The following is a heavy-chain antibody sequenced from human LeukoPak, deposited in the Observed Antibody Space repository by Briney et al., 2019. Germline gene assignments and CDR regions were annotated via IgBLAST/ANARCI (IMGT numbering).Heavy chain of an antibody. J-gene: IGHJ4*02. CDR2: IYYSGNT. V-gene: IGHV4-59*01. Sequence: SETLSLTCTVSGGSIRSYYWSWIRQPPGKGLEWIGYIYYSGNTNYNPSLKSRVTISVDTSKNQFSLKLSSVTAADTAVYYCATDNSYGSGSYYTWGQGTLVTFSS. CDR1: GGSIRSYY. CDR3: ATDNSYGSGSYYT. D-gene: IGHD3-10*01.